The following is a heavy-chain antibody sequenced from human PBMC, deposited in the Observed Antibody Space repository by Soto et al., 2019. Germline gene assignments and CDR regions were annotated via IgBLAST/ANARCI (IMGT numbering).Heavy chain of an antibody. D-gene: IGHD2-2*01. Sequence: GGSLRLSCAASGFTFSDYYMSWIRQAPGKGLEWVSYISSSGSTIYYADSVKGRFTISRDNAKNSLYLQMNSLRAEDTAVYYCARVPREWIVPAASLTGGANYYYMDVWGKGTTVTVSS. CDR3: ARVPREWIVPAASLTGGANYYYMDV. CDR2: ISSSGSTI. CDR1: GFTFSDYY. V-gene: IGHV3-11*01. J-gene: IGHJ6*03.